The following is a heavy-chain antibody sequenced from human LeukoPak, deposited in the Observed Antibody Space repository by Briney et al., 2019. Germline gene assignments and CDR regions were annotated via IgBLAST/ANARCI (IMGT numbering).Heavy chain of an antibody. V-gene: IGHV4-34*01. CDR2: INHSGST. J-gene: IGHJ4*02. CDR3: ARGGYCSGDSCAIDY. CDR1: GGSISSYY. Sequence: PSETLSLTCTVSGGSISSYYWSWIRQPPGKGLEWIGEINHSGSTNYNPSLKSRVTISVDTSKNQFSLKLSSVTAADTAVYYCARGGYCSGDSCAIDYWGQGTLVTVSS. D-gene: IGHD2-15*01.